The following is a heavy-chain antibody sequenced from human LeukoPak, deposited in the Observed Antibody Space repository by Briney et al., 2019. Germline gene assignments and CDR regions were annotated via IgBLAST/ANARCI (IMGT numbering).Heavy chain of an antibody. CDR3: VTGKPGPYYYYMDV. CDR1: GFTFRDYY. Sequence: GGSLRLSCAASGFTFRDYYMACIRQAPGKGLEWVSHISSPGTSILYADSVRGRFTVSRDNAKNSLHLQMSSLRAEDTAVYYCVTGKPGPYYYYMDVWGEGTTVTVSS. D-gene: IGHD4-23*01. V-gene: IGHV3-11*04. J-gene: IGHJ6*03. CDR2: ISSPGTSI.